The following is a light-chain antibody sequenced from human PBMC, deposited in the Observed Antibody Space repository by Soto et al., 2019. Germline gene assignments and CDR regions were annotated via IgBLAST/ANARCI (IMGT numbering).Light chain of an antibody. V-gene: IGLV2-14*01. CDR2: EVS. Sequence: QSALTQPASVSGSPGQSITISCTGTSSDVGSYNYVPWYQQHPGKAPKLMIYEVSDRPSGTSRRFSGSKSGNTASLTISGLQAEDDADYYCSSYASSSTLFGTGTKLTVL. J-gene: IGLJ1*01. CDR3: SSYASSSTL. CDR1: SSDVGSYNY.